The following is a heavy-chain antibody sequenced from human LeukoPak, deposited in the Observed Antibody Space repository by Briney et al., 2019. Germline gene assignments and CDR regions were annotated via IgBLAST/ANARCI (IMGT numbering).Heavy chain of an antibody. CDR1: GYTFTAYY. CDR3: ARDLGEPYYFDQ. Sequence: GASVKVSCKASGYTFTAYYMHWVRQAPGQGLEWMGWINPNSGVTDYAQKFQGRVTMTRDTSITTAYMEVSRLRSDDTAVCYCARDLGEPYYFDQWGQGTPVTVSS. J-gene: IGHJ4*02. V-gene: IGHV1-2*02. CDR2: INPNSGVT.